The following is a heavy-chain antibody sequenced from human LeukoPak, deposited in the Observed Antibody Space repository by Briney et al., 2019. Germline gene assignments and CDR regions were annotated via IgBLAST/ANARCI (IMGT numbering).Heavy chain of an antibody. CDR1: GFTFSSYW. D-gene: IGHD3-22*01. J-gene: IGHJ4*02. Sequence: PGGSLRLSCAASGFTFSSYWMSWVRQAPGKGLEWVANIKQDGSENYYVDSVKGRFTISRDNAKNSLYLQMNSLRAEDTAVYYCARDYYDSSGYLDYWGQGTLVTVSS. CDR3: ARDYYDSSGYLDY. CDR2: IKQDGSEN. V-gene: IGHV3-7*01.